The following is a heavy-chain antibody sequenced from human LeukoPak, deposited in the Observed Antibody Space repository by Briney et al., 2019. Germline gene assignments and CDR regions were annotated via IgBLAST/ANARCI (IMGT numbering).Heavy chain of an antibody. CDR1: GGSISSSSYY. Sequence: SETLSLTCTVSGGSISSSSYYWDWIRQHPGKGLEWIGYIYYSGSTYYNPSLKSRVTISVDTSKNQFSLKLSSVTAADTAVYYCAREKDYYGSGSYDWFDPWGQGTLVTVSS. J-gene: IGHJ5*02. CDR2: IYYSGST. CDR3: AREKDYYGSGSYDWFDP. V-gene: IGHV4-31*03. D-gene: IGHD3-10*01.